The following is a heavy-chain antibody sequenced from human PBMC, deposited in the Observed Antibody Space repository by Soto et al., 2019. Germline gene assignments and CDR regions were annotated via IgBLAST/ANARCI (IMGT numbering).Heavy chain of an antibody. CDR3: ARHESRQYYDFWSGYRQGNWFDP. V-gene: IGHV4-39*01. J-gene: IGHJ5*02. Sequence: QLQLQESGPGLVKPSETLSLTCTVSGGSISSSSYYWGWIRQPPGKGLEWIGSIYYSGSTYYNPSRKSRGTITVYTSKNQFSLKLSSVTAADTDVYYCARHESRQYYDFWSGYRQGNWFDPWGQGTLVTVSS. CDR2: IYYSGST. CDR1: GGSISSSSYY. D-gene: IGHD3-3*01.